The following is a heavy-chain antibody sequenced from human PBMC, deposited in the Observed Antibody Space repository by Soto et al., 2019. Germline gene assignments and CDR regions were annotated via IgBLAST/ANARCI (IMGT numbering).Heavy chain of an antibody. V-gene: IGHV4-30-4*01. Sequence: SETLSLTCTVSGGSISSGDYRWTWIRQPPGKGLEWIGYIYYSGTYYNNPSLQSRVTISVDTSKNQFSLKVSSVTAADTAVYYCARLPVADYYHYYGLDVWGQGTTVTVSS. D-gene: IGHD6-19*01. CDR2: IYYSGTY. CDR1: GGSISSGDYR. J-gene: IGHJ6*02. CDR3: ARLPVADYYHYYGLDV.